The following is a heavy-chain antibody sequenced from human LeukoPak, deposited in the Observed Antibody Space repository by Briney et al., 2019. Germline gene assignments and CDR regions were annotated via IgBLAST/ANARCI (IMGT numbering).Heavy chain of an antibody. J-gene: IGHJ6*02. D-gene: IGHD3-16*02. Sequence: ASVKVSCKASENTFGSHALNWVRQAPGQAPEWMGWINTNTGNPTYAQGFTGRFDLSLDTSVRTAYLQISSLKAEDTAVYYCATLVVVDYFYGMDVWGQGTTVTVSS. CDR1: ENTFGSHA. V-gene: IGHV7-4-1*02. CDR2: INTNTGNP. CDR3: ATLVVVDYFYGMDV.